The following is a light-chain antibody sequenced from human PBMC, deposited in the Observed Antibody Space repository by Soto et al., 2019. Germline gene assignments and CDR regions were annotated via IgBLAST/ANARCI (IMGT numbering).Light chain of an antibody. CDR3: QHYSNWPPT. Sequence: EMVMTQSPATLSVSPGERVTLSCRASESVHSNLAWYQQKPGQGPSLIIYYASTRVTGVPDRFSGSGSGTECTLTISSLQSEDFGVYYCQHYSNWPPTFGPGTKVEIK. V-gene: IGKV3-15*01. CDR1: ESVHSN. J-gene: IGKJ3*01. CDR2: YAS.